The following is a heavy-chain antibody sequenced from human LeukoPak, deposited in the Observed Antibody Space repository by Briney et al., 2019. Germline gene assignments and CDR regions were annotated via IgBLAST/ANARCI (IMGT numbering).Heavy chain of an antibody. CDR2: ISFDGSSK. CDR3: AKDRPYSSSWSYYFDS. CDR1: GFTFNHYG. D-gene: IGHD6-13*01. J-gene: IGHJ4*02. V-gene: IGHV3-30*18. Sequence: GGSLRLSCAASGFTFNHYGMHWVRQAPGKGLEWVAAISFDGSSKLYADSVKGRFTISRDNSKNTLNLEMNSLRADDTAVFYCAKDRPYSSSWSYYFDSWGQGTLVTVSS.